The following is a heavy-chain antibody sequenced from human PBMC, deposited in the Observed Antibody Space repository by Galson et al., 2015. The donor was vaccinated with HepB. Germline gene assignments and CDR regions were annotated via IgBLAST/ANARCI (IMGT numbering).Heavy chain of an antibody. CDR1: GYTFTSYG. Sequence: SGYTFTSYGISWVRQAPGQGLEWMGWISAYNGNTNYAQKLQGRVTMTTDTSTSTAYMELRSLRSDNTAVYYCARGYSSSWFYNWFDPWGQGTLVTVSS. V-gene: IGHV1-18*01. J-gene: IGHJ5*02. D-gene: IGHD6-13*01. CDR2: ISAYNGNT. CDR3: ARGYSSSWFYNWFDP.